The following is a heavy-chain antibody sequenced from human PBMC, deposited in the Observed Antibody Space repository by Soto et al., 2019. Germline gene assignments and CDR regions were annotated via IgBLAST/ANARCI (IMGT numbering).Heavy chain of an antibody. CDR1: GGSISSYY. V-gene: IGHV4-4*07. J-gene: IGHJ6*02. Sequence: XATLSLTCTVSGGSISSYYWSWIRQPAGKGLEWIGRIYTSGSTNYNPSLKSRVTMSVDTSKNQFSLKLSSVTAADTAVYYCARIEPLAHYYGMDVCGQGTTVTVSS. CDR3: ARIEPLAHYYGMDV. D-gene: IGHD6-6*01. CDR2: IYTSGST.